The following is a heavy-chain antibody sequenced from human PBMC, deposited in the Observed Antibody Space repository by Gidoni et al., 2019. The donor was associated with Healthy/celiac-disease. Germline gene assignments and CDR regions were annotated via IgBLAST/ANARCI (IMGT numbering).Heavy chain of an antibody. CDR2: ISYDGSNK. V-gene: IGHV3-30*18. Sequence: QVQLVGSGGGVVQPGRSLRLSCAASGFTFSSYGMHWVRQAPGKGLEWVAVISYDGSNKYYADSVKGRFTISRDNSKNTLYLQMNSLRAEDTAVYYCAKGLQDYGDYYFDYWGQGTLVTVSS. J-gene: IGHJ4*02. D-gene: IGHD4-17*01. CDR1: GFTFSSYG. CDR3: AKGLQDYGDYYFDY.